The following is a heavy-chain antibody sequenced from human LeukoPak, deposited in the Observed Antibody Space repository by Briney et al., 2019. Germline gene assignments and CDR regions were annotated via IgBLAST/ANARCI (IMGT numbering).Heavy chain of an antibody. CDR3: ARDWRRDGYTIPLFDY. Sequence: GASVKVSCKASGYTFTSYGISWVRQAPGQGLEWMGWISAYNGNTNYAQKLQGRVTMTTDTPTSTAYMELRSLRSDDTAVYYCARDWRRDGYTIPLFDYWGQGTLVTVSS. CDR2: ISAYNGNT. V-gene: IGHV1-18*01. CDR1: GYTFTSYG. J-gene: IGHJ4*02. D-gene: IGHD5-24*01.